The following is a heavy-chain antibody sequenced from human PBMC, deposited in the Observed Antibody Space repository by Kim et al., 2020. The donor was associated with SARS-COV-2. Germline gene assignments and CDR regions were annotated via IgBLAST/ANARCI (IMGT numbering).Heavy chain of an antibody. V-gene: IGHV3-23*01. D-gene: IGHD3-10*01. J-gene: IGHJ5*02. Sequence: VKGRFTISRDNSKNTLYLQMNSLRAEDTAVYYCAKGGLDYYGSGSYYLTPWGQGTLVTVSS. CDR3: AKGGLDYYGSGSYYLTP.